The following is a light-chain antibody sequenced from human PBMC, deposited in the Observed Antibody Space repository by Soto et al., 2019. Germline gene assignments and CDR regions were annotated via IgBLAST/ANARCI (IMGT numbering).Light chain of an antibody. J-gene: IGKJ5*01. Sequence: DIQMTQSPSSLSASVGDRVTITCRASQSIGRYLNWYQHKPGKAPKLVIYAASTLQSGVPSRFSGSGSGTEFTLTISSLQPEDFATYYCQQSYSISITFGQGTELEIK. CDR1: QSIGRY. V-gene: IGKV1-39*01. CDR3: QQSYSISIT. CDR2: AAS.